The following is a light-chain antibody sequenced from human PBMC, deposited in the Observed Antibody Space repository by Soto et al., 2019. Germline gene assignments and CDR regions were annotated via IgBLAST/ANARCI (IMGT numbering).Light chain of an antibody. V-gene: IGKV1-5*03. Sequence: DIQMAQYPSTLSASIGDRVTITFRASQTISSWLAWYQQKQGKAPKLLIYKASTLKSGVPSRFSGSGSGTDFNLTISRLETEDFAVYYCQQYGSSTFTFGGGTKVDIK. CDR3: QQYGSSTFT. J-gene: IGKJ4*01. CDR1: QTISSW. CDR2: KAS.